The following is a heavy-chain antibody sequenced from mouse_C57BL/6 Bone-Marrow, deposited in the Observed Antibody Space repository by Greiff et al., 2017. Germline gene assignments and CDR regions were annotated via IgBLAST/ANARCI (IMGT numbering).Heavy chain of an antibody. Sequence: QVQLQQSGPGLVAPSQSLSITCTVSGFSLTSYGVDWVRQSPGKGLEWLGVIWGVGSTNYNSALKSRLSISKDNSKSQVFLKMNSLQTDDTAMYYCASDFGDYEFAYWGQGTLVTVSA. D-gene: IGHD2-4*01. CDR3: ASDFGDYEFAY. CDR2: IWGVGST. J-gene: IGHJ3*01. V-gene: IGHV2-6*01. CDR1: GFSLTSYG.